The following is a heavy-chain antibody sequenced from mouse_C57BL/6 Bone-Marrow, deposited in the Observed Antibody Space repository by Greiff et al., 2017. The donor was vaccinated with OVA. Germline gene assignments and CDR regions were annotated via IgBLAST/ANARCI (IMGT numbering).Heavy chain of an antibody. CDR3: ARDYYGSSYVGY. J-gene: IGHJ2*01. CDR2: ISSGSSTI. V-gene: IGHV5-17*01. Sequence: EVKLVESGGGLVKPGGSLKLSCAASGFTFSDYGMHWVRQAPEKGLEWVAYISSGSSTIYYADTVKGRFTISRDNAKHPLFLQMTSLRSEDTAMYYCARDYYGSSYVGYWGQGTTLTVSS. D-gene: IGHD1-1*01. CDR1: GFTFSDYG.